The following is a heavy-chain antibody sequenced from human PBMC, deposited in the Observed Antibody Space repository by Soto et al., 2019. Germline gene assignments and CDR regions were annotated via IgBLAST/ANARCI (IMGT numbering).Heavy chain of an antibody. J-gene: IGHJ5*02. Sequence: QMQLQESGPGLVKPSQTLSLTCTVSGGSISSGGYYWSWIRQPPGKGLEWIGYIYYSGSTYYTPSLKSRVTISVDTSKNQFSLKLSSVTAADTAVYYCARGRIAAAGTSDWFDPWGQGTLVTVSS. CDR1: GGSISSGGYY. V-gene: IGHV4-31*03. D-gene: IGHD6-13*01. CDR3: ARGRIAAAGTSDWFDP. CDR2: IYYSGST.